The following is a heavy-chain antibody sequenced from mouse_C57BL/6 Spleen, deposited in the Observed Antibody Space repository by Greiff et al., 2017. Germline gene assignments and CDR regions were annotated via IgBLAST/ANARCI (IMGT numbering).Heavy chain of an antibody. D-gene: IGHD2-1*01. J-gene: IGHJ3*01. CDR1: GYTFTSYW. Sequence: QVQLQQPGAELVMPGASVKLSCKASGYTFTSYWMHWVKQRPGQGLEWIGEIDPSDSYTNYNQKFTGKSTLTVYKSSSTAYMQLSSLTSEDSEVYYCERRDGNVLAYWGQGTLVTVSA. CDR2: IDPSDSYT. CDR3: ERRDGNVLAY. V-gene: IGHV1-69*01.